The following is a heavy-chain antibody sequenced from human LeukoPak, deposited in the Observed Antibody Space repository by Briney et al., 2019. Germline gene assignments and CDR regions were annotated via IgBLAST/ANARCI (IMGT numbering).Heavy chain of an antibody. CDR3: ARATIFGVVIEEGWFDP. D-gene: IGHD3-3*01. CDR1: GGTFSSYA. V-gene: IGHV1-69*13. CDR2: IIPIFGTA. Sequence: ASVKVSCKASGGTFSSYAISWVRQAPGQGLEWMGGIIPIFGTANYAQKFQGRVAITADESTSTAYMELSSLRSGDTAVYYCARATIFGVVIEEGWFDPWGQETLVTVSS. J-gene: IGHJ5*02.